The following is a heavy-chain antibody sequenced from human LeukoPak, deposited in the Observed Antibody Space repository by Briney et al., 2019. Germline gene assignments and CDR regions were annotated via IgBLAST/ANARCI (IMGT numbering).Heavy chain of an antibody. CDR3: AKSPGCSSTSCFYYMDV. CDR1: GFTFSRYY. Sequence: GGSLRLSCAASGFTFSRYYMHWVRQAPGKGLEWLTFIRYDGSHSYSADSVQSRFTISRDNSKNTLFLQMNSLRGEDTAVYYCAKSPGCSSTSCFYYMDVWGKGTTVIVSS. V-gene: IGHV3-30*02. CDR2: IRYDGSHS. D-gene: IGHD2-2*01. J-gene: IGHJ6*03.